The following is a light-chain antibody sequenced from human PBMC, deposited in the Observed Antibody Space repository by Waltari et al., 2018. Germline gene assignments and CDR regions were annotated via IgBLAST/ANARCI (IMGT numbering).Light chain of an antibody. CDR1: QSVSSSY. V-gene: IGKV3-20*01. CDR3: QQFYSTPPT. J-gene: IGKJ1*01. CDR2: DAS. Sequence: EIVLTQSPGTLSLSPGERATLSCRASQSVSSSYLAWYQQKPGQAPRLLIYDASSRATGIPDRFSGSGSGTDFTFTISSLQAEDVAVYFCQQFYSTPPTFGQGTKLEIK.